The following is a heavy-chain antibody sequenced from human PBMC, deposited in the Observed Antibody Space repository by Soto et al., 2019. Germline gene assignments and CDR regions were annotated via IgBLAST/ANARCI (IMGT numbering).Heavy chain of an antibody. CDR3: AKDVSPYYYDSSGYYYGNY. Sequence: PGGSLRLSCAASGFTFSSYAMSWVRQAPGKGLEWVSAISGSGGSTYYADSVKGRFTISRDNSKNTLYLQMNSLRAEDTTVYYCAKDVSPYYYDSSGYYYGNYWGQGTLVTVSS. D-gene: IGHD3-22*01. V-gene: IGHV3-23*01. CDR1: GFTFSSYA. J-gene: IGHJ4*02. CDR2: ISGSGGST.